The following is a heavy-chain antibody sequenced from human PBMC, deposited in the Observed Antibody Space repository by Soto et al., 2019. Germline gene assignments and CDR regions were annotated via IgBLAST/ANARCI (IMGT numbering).Heavy chain of an antibody. CDR2: ISAYNGNT. V-gene: IGHV1-18*01. CDR1: GYTFNSYG. D-gene: IGHD3-22*01. CDR3: ARGWLGGRYYYDSSGYRLPPYAFDI. J-gene: IGHJ3*02. Sequence: ASVKVSCKASGYTFNSYGISWVRQAPGQGLEWMGWISAYNGNTNYAQKLQGRVTMTTDTSTSTAYMELRSLRSDDTAVYYCARGWLGGRYYYDSSGYRLPPYAFDIWAQGTMVTVSS.